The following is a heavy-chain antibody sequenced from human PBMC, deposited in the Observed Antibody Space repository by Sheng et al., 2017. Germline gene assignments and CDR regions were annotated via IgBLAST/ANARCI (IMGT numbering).Heavy chain of an antibody. Sequence: QVQLQESGPGLVKPSQTLSLTCTVSGGSISSGSYYWSWIRQPAGKGLEWIGRIYTSGSTNYNPSLKSRVTISVDTSKNQFSLKLSSVTAADTAVYYCARGIAVRGVTGYYFDYWGQGTLVTVSS. CDR1: GGSISSGSYY. V-gene: IGHV4-61*02. CDR3: ARGIAVRGVTGYYFDY. D-gene: IGHD3-10*01. CDR2: IYTSGST. J-gene: IGHJ4*02.